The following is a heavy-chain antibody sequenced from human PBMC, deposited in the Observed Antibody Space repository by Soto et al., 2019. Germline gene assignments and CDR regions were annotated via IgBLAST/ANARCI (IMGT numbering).Heavy chain of an antibody. Sequence: DALSLTCTVSGGSISSYYWSWIRQPPGKGLEWIGYIYYSGSTNYNPSLKSRVTISVDTSKNQFSLKLSSVTAADTAVYYCARMGVVVVADYYYGMDVWGQGTTVTVSS. J-gene: IGHJ6*02. CDR2: IYYSGST. V-gene: IGHV4-59*07. CDR3: ARMGVVVVADYYYGMDV. D-gene: IGHD2-15*01. CDR1: GGSISSYY.